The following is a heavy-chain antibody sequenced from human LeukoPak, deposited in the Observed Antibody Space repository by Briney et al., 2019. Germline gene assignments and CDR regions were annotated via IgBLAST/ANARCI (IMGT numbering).Heavy chain of an antibody. CDR3: AKVLSDEFYYYYYGMDV. CDR1: GYTFTSYG. Sequence: ASVKVSCKASGYTFTSYGISWVRQAPEQGLEWMGWISAYNGNTNYAQKLQGRVTMTTDTSTSTAYMELRSLRSDDTAVYYCAKVLSDEFYYYYYGMDVWGQGTTVTVSS. J-gene: IGHJ6*02. V-gene: IGHV1-18*01. D-gene: IGHD3-10*01. CDR2: ISAYNGNT.